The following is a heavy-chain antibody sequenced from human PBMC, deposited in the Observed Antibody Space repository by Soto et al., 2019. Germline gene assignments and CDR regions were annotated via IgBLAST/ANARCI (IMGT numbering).Heavy chain of an antibody. J-gene: IGHJ6*02. CDR2: ISYDGNVK. D-gene: IGHD3-10*01. Sequence: QVQLAESGGGVVQPGRSLSISCAASGFSFSNHGMQWVRQAPGKGLEWVAVISYDGNVKYYTDSVKGRFTISRDNSQSTLFLQMDSLRHEDAAVYYCAKDLKVSGGLHGSLNYYYGMDVWGQGTTVTVSS. V-gene: IGHV3-30*18. CDR1: GFSFSNHG. CDR3: AKDLKVSGGLHGSLNYYYGMDV.